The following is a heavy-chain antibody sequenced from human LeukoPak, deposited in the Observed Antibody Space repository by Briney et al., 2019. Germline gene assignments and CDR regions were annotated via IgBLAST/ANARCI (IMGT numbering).Heavy chain of an antibody. Sequence: SVKVSCNASGGPFSSYAISWVRQAPGQGLEWMGRIIPILGTANYAQKFQGRVTITTDESTSTAYMELSSLRSEDTAVYYCAREAIVGAIYWGQGTLVTVSS. J-gene: IGHJ4*02. CDR2: IIPILGTA. V-gene: IGHV1-69*11. D-gene: IGHD1-26*01. CDR3: AREAIVGAIY. CDR1: GGPFSSYA.